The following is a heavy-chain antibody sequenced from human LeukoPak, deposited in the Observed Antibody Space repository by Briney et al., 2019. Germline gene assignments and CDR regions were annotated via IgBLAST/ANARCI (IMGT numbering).Heavy chain of an antibody. V-gene: IGHV1-2*02. CDR3: ARDRLDGSVASQGVDY. D-gene: IGHD3-10*01. CDR1: GYTLTGYY. CDR2: INPNSGGT. Sequence: GASVKVSCKASGYTLTGYYMHWVRQAPGPGLEWMGWINPNSGGTNYAQKFQGRVTMTRDTSISTAYMELSRQRSDDTAVYYCARDRLDGSVASQGVDYWGQGTLVTVSS. J-gene: IGHJ4*02.